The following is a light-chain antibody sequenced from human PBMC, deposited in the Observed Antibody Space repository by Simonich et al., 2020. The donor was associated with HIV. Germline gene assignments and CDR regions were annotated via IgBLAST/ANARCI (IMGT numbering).Light chain of an antibody. CDR3: QQSYSTPYT. V-gene: IGKV1-39*01. CDR1: KTISNY. J-gene: IGKJ2*01. Sequence: DIQMTQSPSSLSASVGDRVTVTCRASKTISNYLHWYQQKPGKAPQLLIYGASILQSGVPSRFSGRRSGTDFTLAISNLQPEDFATYYCQQSYSTPYTFGQGTKVEIK. CDR2: GAS.